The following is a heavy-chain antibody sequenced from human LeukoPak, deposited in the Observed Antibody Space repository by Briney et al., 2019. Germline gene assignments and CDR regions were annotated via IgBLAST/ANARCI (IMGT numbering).Heavy chain of an antibody. Sequence: PGGSLRLTCAASGFTFSSYSMNWVRQAPGKGREWVSYISSSSSTIYYADSVKGRFTISRDNAKNSLYLQMNSLRAEDTAVYYCARTPLWSGYSHFDYWGQGTLVTVSS. CDR3: ARTPLWSGYSHFDY. J-gene: IGHJ4*02. CDR1: GFTFSSYS. D-gene: IGHD3-3*01. V-gene: IGHV3-48*01. CDR2: ISSSSSTI.